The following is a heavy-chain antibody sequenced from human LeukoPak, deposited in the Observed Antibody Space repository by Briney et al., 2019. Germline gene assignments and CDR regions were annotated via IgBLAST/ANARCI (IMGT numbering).Heavy chain of an antibody. J-gene: IGHJ4*02. V-gene: IGHV4-59*01. CDR1: GGSISSYY. Sequence: SETLSLTCTVSGGSISSYYWSWIRQPPGKGLEWIGYIYYSGSTNYNPSLKSRVTISVDTSKSQFSLKLSSVTAADTAVYYCARDAYGYGDPYYFDYWGQGTLVTVSS. CDR3: ARDAYGYGDPYYFDY. CDR2: IYYSGST. D-gene: IGHD4-17*01.